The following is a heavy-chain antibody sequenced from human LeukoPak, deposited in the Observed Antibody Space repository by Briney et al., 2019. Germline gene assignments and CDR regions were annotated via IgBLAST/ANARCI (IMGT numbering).Heavy chain of an antibody. D-gene: IGHD3-10*01. CDR3: ARNGRVRRVVKDLFEY. CDR2: VSPYNGNT. CDR1: GYTFTDYD. V-gene: IGHV1-18*01. J-gene: IGHJ4*02. Sequence: ASVKVSCKPSGYTFTDYDITWVRQAPGQGLEWRGRVSPYNGNTYYSQRFQDRVIITKDTSTGTAYMDLRDLRTDDTAMYYCARNGRVRRVVKDLFEYWGQGTLVAVSS.